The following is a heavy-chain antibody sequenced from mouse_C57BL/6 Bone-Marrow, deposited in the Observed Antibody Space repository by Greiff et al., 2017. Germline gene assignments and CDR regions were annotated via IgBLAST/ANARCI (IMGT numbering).Heavy chain of an antibody. V-gene: IGHV1-54*01. J-gene: IGHJ1*03. CDR3: ARGGYEGPGWYFDV. CDR2: INPGSGGT. CDR1: GYAFTNYL. D-gene: IGHD2-14*01. Sequence: QVQLQQSGAELVRPGTSVKVSCKASGYAFTNYLIEWVKQRPGQGLEWIGVINPGSGGTNYNEKFKGKATLTADKSSSTAYMQLSSLTSEDSAVYFWARGGYEGPGWYFDVWGTGTTVTVSS.